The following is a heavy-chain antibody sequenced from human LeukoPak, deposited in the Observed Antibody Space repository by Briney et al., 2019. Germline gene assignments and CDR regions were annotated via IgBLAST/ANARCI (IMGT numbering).Heavy chain of an antibody. Sequence: SETLSLTCTVSGGSISSSSYYWGWIRQPPGKGLEWIGSIYYSGSTYYNPSLKSRVTISVDTSKNQFSLKLSSVTAADTAVYYCARALGVSSWFDPWGQGTLVTVSS. V-gene: IGHV4-39*07. D-gene: IGHD3-10*01. J-gene: IGHJ5*02. CDR2: IYYSGST. CDR1: GGSISSSSYY. CDR3: ARALGVSSWFDP.